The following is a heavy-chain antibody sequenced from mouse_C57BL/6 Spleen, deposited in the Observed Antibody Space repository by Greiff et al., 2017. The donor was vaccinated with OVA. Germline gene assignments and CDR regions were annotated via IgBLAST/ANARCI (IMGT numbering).Heavy chain of an antibody. CDR2: IDPSDSYS. D-gene: IGHD2-12*01. CDR3: AKNYKGWYFDV. V-gene: IGHV1-69*01. Sequence: VQLQQPGAELVMPGASVKLSCKASGYTFTSYWMHWVKQRPGQGLEWIGEIDPSDSYSNSNQKFKGKSTLTVDKSSSTAYMQLSSLTSEDSAVYYCAKNYKGWYFDVWGTGTTVTVSS. J-gene: IGHJ1*03. CDR1: GYTFTSYW.